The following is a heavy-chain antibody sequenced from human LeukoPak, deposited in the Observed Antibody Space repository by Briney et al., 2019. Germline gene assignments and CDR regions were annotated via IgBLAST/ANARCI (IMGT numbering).Heavy chain of an antibody. V-gene: IGHV1-69*13. CDR1: GGTFSSYA. Sequence: VASVKVSCKASGGTFSSYAISWVRQAPGQGLEWMGGIIPIFGTANYAQKFQGRVTITADESTSTAYMELSSLRSEDTAVHYCARSNIVVVVAARAGAFDIWGQGTMVTVSS. CDR3: ARSNIVVVVAARAGAFDI. CDR2: IIPIFGTA. D-gene: IGHD2-15*01. J-gene: IGHJ3*02.